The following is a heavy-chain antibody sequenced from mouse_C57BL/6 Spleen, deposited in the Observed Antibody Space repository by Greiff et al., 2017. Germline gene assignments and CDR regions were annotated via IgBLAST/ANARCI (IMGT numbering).Heavy chain of an antibody. J-gene: IGHJ1*03. Sequence: DVMLVESGGGLVKPGGSLKLSCAASGFTFSSYTMSWVRQTPEKRLEWVATISGGGGNTYYPDSVKGRFTISRDNAKNTLYLQMSSLRSEDTALYYCARQEGASRGWDFDVWGTGTTVTVSS. CDR1: GFTFSSYT. CDR3: ARQEGASRGWDFDV. CDR2: ISGGGGNT. V-gene: IGHV5-9*01. D-gene: IGHD1-1*01.